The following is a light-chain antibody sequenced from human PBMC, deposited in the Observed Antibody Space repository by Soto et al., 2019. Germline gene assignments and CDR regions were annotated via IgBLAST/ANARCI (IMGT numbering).Light chain of an antibody. CDR2: RNN. CDR3: AAWDDSLSGFYV. CDR1: SSNIGSNY. V-gene: IGLV1-47*01. Sequence: QSVLTQPPSASATPGQRVTISCSGSSSNIGSNYVYWYQQLPGTAPKVLIYRNNQRPSGVPDRFSGSKSGTSASLAISGLRSEDEADYYCAAWDDSLSGFYVFGIGTKVTVL. J-gene: IGLJ1*01.